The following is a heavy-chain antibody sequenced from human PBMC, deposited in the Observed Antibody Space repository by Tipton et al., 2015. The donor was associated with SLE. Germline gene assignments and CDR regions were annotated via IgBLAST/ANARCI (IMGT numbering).Heavy chain of an antibody. D-gene: IGHD2-8*01. CDR1: GGSFSGYY. J-gene: IGHJ4*02. Sequence: LRLSCAVYGGSFSGYYWSWIRQPPGKGLEWIGEINHSGSTNYNPSLKSRVTISVDTSKKQFSLKLSSVTAADTAVYYCATRGVYARGVLVYWGQGTLVTVSS. CDR2: INHSGST. V-gene: IGHV4-34*01. CDR3: ATRGVYARGVLVY.